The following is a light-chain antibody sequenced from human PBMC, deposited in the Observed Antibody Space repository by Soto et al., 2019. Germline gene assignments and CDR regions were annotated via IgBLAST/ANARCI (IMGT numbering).Light chain of an antibody. CDR1: QSISSW. Sequence: DIQMTTSPSTLSASVVDRVTITCLASQSISSWLAWYQQKPGKAPKLLIYDVSSLESGVPSRFSGSASGTEFTLTISSLQPDDFATYFCQQYSTYSWRFGQGNKGAIK. CDR3: QQYSTYSWR. V-gene: IGKV1-5*01. J-gene: IGKJ1*01. CDR2: DVS.